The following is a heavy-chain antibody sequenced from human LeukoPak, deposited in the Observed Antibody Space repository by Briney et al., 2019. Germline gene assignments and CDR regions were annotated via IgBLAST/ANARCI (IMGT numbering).Heavy chain of an antibody. V-gene: IGHV5-51*01. CDR2: IFPGDSDT. CDR3: ARHETKYSGSYYYYYGMDV. J-gene: IGHJ6*02. Sequence: GESLKISCKGSGYRFSSYWIGWVRQMPGKGLEWMGVIFPGDSDTRYSPSFQGQVTISADKSISTAYLQWSSLKASDTAMYYCARHETKYSGSYYYYYGMDVWGQGTTVTVSS. D-gene: IGHD1-26*01. CDR1: GYRFSSYW.